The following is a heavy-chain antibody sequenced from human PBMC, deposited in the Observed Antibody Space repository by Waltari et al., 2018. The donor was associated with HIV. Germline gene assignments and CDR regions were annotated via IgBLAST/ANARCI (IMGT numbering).Heavy chain of an antibody. CDR1: GYSFTSHW. Sequence: EVQLVQSGAEVKKPGESLKISYKGSGYSFTSHWIGWVRQMPGKGLEWMGITDPGDSDTRSSPAFQGQVTISADKSISSAYLQWSSLKASDTAMYYCARRGAAARTFFDPWGQGTLVTVSS. D-gene: IGHD6-13*01. V-gene: IGHV5-51*03. CDR3: ARRGAAARTFFDP. J-gene: IGHJ5*02. CDR2: TDPGDSDT.